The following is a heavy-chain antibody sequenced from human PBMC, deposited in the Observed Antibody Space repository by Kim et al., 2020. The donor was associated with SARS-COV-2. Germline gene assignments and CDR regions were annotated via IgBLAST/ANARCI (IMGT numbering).Heavy chain of an antibody. CDR2: IYYTGTT. CDR3: GRRRSVYSAFDM. Sequence: SQTLSLTCTVSGGSISSYYWTWIRQPPGKGLQWIGNIYYTGTTDYNPSLKSRVSMSIDRSGDRFSLSLTSLTAADTALSFCGRRRSVYSAFDMWGQGSMV. J-gene: IGHJ3*02. V-gene: IGHV4-59*08. D-gene: IGHD2-15*01. CDR1: GGSISSYY.